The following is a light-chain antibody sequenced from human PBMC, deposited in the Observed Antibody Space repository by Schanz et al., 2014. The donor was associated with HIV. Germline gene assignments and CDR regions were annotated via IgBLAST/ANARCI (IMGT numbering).Light chain of an antibody. CDR1: QDIRAR. J-gene: IGKJ1*01. V-gene: IGKV1-5*03. CDR3: QQYNSYPWT. CDR2: KAS. Sequence: DIQMTQSPSTLSASVGDRVTITCRASQDIRARLAWYQQKPGKAPKLMINKASSLESEVPSRFSGSGSGTEFTLTISSLQPADFATYYCQQYNSYPWTFGQGTKVEIK.